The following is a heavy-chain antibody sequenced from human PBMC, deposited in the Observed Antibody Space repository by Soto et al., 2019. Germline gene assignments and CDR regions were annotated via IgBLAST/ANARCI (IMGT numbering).Heavy chain of an antibody. V-gene: IGHV3-21*01. J-gene: IGHJ6*02. Sequence: PGGSLRLSCAASGFTFSSYSMNWVRQAPGEGLEWVSSISSSSSYKYYADSVKGRFTISRDNAKNSLYLQMNSLRAEDTAVYYCARDSGHSSGWSKGGMDVWGHGTTVTVSS. CDR1: GFTFSSYS. D-gene: IGHD6-19*01. CDR2: ISSSSSYK. CDR3: ARDSGHSSGWSKGGMDV.